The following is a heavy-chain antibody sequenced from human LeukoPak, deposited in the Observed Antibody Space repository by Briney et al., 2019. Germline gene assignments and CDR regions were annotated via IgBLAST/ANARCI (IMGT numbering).Heavy chain of an antibody. Sequence: SETLSLTCAVYGGSFSGYYWSWIRQPPGKGLVWIGEINHSGSTNYNPTLKSRVTISVDTSKNQFSLKLSSVTAADTAVYYCARAPYNTYYYYGMDVWGKGTTVSVSS. D-gene: IGHD1-1*01. CDR3: ARAPYNTYYYYGMDV. V-gene: IGHV4-34*01. J-gene: IGHJ6*04. CDR1: GGSFSGYY. CDR2: INHSGST.